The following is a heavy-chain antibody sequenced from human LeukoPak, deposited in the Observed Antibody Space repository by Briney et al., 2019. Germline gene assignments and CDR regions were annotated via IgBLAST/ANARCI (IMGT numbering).Heavy chain of an antibody. V-gene: IGHV3-30*18. Sequence: PGGSLRLSCAASGFAFNSYGMHWVRQAPGKGLEWVAVISYDGSNKYYADSVKGRFTISRDNSKNTLYLQMNSLRAEDTAVYYCAKDQGVGANYFDYWGQGTLVTVSS. CDR3: AKDQGVGANYFDY. J-gene: IGHJ4*02. CDR1: GFAFNSYG. CDR2: ISYDGSNK. D-gene: IGHD1-26*01.